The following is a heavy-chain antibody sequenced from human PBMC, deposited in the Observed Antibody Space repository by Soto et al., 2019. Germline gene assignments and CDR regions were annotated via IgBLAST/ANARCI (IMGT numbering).Heavy chain of an antibody. J-gene: IGHJ6*02. CDR3: AREGYGDYDYYYYYGIDV. CDR1: GYSFTSYW. V-gene: IGHV5-10-1*01. D-gene: IGHD4-17*01. CDR2: IDPSDSYT. Sequence: GESLKISCKGSGYSFTSYWISWVRQMPGKGLEWMGRIDPSDSYTNYSPSFQGHVTISADKSISTAYLQWSSLKASDTAKYYCAREGYGDYDYYYYYGIDVWGQGTTVTVSS.